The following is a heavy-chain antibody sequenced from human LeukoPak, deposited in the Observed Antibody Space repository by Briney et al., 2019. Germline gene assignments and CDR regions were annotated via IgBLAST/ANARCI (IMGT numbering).Heavy chain of an antibody. CDR3: ARHSHYDFWSGHLHY. Sequence: GESLKISCKGSGYTFTSYWISWVRQMPGKGLEWMGKIDPSDSYTSYSPSFQGHVTISADKSISAAFLQWSSLKASDTAMYYCARHSHYDFWSGHLHYWGQGTLVTVSS. CDR1: GYTFTSYW. J-gene: IGHJ4*02. CDR2: IDPSDSYT. D-gene: IGHD3-3*01. V-gene: IGHV5-10-1*01.